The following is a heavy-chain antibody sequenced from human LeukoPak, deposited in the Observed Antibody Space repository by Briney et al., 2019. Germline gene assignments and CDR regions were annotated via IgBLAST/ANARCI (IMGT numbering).Heavy chain of an antibody. J-gene: IGHJ4*02. CDR1: GGSISSGDYY. CDR2: IYYSGST. V-gene: IGHV4-30-4*01. D-gene: IGHD6-19*01. Sequence: SQTLSLTCTVSGGSISSGDYYWSWIRQPPGKGLEWIGYIYYSGSTYYNPSLKSRVTISVDTSKNQFSLKLSSVTAADTAVYYCAKTLGSSGELDDYWGQGTLVTVSS. CDR3: AKTLGSSGELDDY.